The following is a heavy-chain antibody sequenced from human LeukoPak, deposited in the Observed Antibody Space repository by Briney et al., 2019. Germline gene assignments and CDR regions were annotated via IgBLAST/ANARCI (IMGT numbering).Heavy chain of an antibody. V-gene: IGHV3-21*01. CDR3: ASGNYGQFDS. D-gene: IGHD3-10*01. CDR1: GFTFSSYS. J-gene: IGHJ4*02. Sequence: GGSLRLSCAASGFTFSSYSMNWVRQAPGKGLEWVSSISSSSSYIYYADSVKGRFTISRDNAKNSLYLQMSGLRDEDTAVYFCASGNYGQFDSWGQGTLVTVSS. CDR2: ISSSSSYI.